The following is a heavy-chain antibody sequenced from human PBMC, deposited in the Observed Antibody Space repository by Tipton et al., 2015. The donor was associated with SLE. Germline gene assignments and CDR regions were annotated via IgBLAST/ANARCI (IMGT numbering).Heavy chain of an antibody. CDR3: ASNVDVVAPGGGGMDV. Sequence: GSLRLSCTVSGGSISSYYWSWIRQPPGKGLEWIGHIYTSGSTNYNPSLKSRVTISVDTSKNQFSLKLSSVTAADTAVDYCASNVDVVAPGGGGMDVWGQGTTVTVSS. V-gene: IGHV4-4*08. D-gene: IGHD5-12*01. CDR2: IYTSGST. J-gene: IGHJ6*02. CDR1: GGSISSYY.